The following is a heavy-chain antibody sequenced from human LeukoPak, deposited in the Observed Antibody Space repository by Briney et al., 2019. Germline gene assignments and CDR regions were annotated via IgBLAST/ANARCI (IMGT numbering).Heavy chain of an antibody. CDR2: VTGSAAST. J-gene: IGHJ4*02. V-gene: IGHV3-23*01. CDR1: GFTFSGYA. Sequence: GGSLRLSCAASGFTFSGYAMSWVRQAPGKGLEWVSTVTGSAASTYYAESVKGRFTISRDNSKNTLYLQMNSLRAEDTAVYYCAKDTPLTGYASGWSRNFFDYWGQGTLVTVSS. CDR3: AKDTPLTGYASGWSRNFFDY. D-gene: IGHD6-19*01.